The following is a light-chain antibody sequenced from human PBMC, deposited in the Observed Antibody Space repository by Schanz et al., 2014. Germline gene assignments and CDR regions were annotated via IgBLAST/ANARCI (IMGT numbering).Light chain of an antibody. Sequence: QSALTQPASVSGSPGQSITMSCTGTSSDVGSYNLVSWYQQHPGKAPKLIIYEVNKRPSGVSNRFSGSKSGNTASLTISGLQAEDEADYYCCSYAGSYTLLFGGGTKLTVL. CDR2: EVN. J-gene: IGLJ2*01. CDR3: CSYAGSYTLL. V-gene: IGLV2-23*01. CDR1: SSDVGSYNL.